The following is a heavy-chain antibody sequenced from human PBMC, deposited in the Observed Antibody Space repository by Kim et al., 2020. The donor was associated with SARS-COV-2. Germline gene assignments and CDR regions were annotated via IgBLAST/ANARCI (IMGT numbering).Heavy chain of an antibody. D-gene: IGHD7-27*01. CDR3: ARDPRNWGSGSYCDY. Sequence: ASVKVSCKASGYPFTSYGFNWIRQAPGQGLEWLGWVSAYNGLTNYAQKFQGRVTMTADTSTSAAYMELTSLRPDDTAVYYCARDPRNWGSGSYCDYWGHGTLLLVSS. CDR2: VSAYNGLT. V-gene: IGHV1-18*01. CDR1: GYPFTSYG. J-gene: IGHJ4*01.